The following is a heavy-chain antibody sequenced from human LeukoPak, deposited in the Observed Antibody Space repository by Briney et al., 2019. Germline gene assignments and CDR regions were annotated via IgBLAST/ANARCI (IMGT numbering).Heavy chain of an antibody. CDR1: GYTFTSYY. J-gene: IGHJ4*02. D-gene: IGHD3-22*01. Sequence: ASVKVSCKASGYTFTSYYMHWVRQAPGQGLEWMGIIIPSGGSTSYAQKFQGRVTMTRDTSTSTVYMELSSLRSEDTAVYYCASEYYYDSRTSKETRQDWGQGTLVTVSS. CDR3: ASEYYYDSRTSKETRQD. V-gene: IGHV1-46*01. CDR2: IIPSGGST.